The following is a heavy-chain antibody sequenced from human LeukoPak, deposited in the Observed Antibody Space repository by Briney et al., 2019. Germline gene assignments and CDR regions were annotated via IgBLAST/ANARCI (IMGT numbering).Heavy chain of an antibody. V-gene: IGHV3-21*01. CDR3: ARAMYSSSWYRHFDY. J-gene: IGHJ4*02. D-gene: IGHD6-13*01. CDR1: GFTFSSYS. Sequence: GGSLRLSCAASGFTFSSYSMNWVRQAPGKGLEWVSSISSSSSYIYYADSVKGRFTISRDNAKNSLYLQMNSLRAEDTAVYCCARAMYSSSWYRHFDYWGQGTLVTVSS. CDR2: ISSSSSYI.